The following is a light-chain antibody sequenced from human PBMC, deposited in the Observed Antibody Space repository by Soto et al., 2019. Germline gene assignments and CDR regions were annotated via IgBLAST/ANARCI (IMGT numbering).Light chain of an antibody. CDR2: GAS. Sequence: EIVLTQSPGTLSLSPGERATLSCRASQSISSNYLAWYQQKPGQAPRLLIYGASRRATGIPDRFSGSGSGTDFTLTISRLEPEDSAIYYCQQYGSWTFGQGTKVEIK. CDR1: QSISSNY. J-gene: IGKJ1*01. V-gene: IGKV3-20*01. CDR3: QQYGSWT.